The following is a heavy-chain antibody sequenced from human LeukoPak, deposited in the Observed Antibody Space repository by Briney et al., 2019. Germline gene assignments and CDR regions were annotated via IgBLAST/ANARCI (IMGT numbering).Heavy chain of an antibody. CDR2: ISYDGSNK. J-gene: IGHJ4*02. Sequence: GGSLRLSCAASGFTFSSYGMHWVRQAPGKGLEWVAVISYDGSNKYYADSVKGRFTISRDNSKNTLYLQMNSLRAEDTAVYYCAKDRFYYYDSSGYFDYWGQGTLVTVSS. CDR3: AKDRFYYYDSSGYFDY. D-gene: IGHD3-22*01. V-gene: IGHV3-30*18. CDR1: GFTFSSYG.